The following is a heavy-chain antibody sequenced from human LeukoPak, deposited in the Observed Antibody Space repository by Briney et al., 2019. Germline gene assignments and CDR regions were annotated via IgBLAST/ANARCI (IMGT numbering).Heavy chain of an antibody. J-gene: IGHJ6*02. CDR1: GFTFSSYW. CDR3: ARGGLLLSYYYYGMDV. D-gene: IGHD2-15*01. V-gene: IGHV3-74*01. CDR2: INSDGSRT. Sequence: GGSLRLSCAASGFTFSSYWMHWVRQAPGKGLVWVSRINSDGSRTSYADSVKGRFTISRDNAKNTLYLQMNSLRAEDTAVYYCARGGLLLSYYYYGMDVWGQGTTVTVSS.